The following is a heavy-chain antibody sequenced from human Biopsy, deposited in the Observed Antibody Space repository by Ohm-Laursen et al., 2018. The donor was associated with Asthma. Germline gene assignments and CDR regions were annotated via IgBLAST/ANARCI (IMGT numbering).Heavy chain of an antibody. V-gene: IGHV1-2*06. CDR1: GYPFIGYH. D-gene: IGHD6-13*01. J-gene: IGHJ5*02. CDR3: ARGQKSAGDRWFDP. CDR2: INPNSSAT. Sequence: SVNVSPKPSGYPFIGYHIHSMRQAPGQGREWRGRINPNSSATNYAQKFQGRVTMTRDTSISTAYMEVSRLRSDDTAVYYCARGQKSAGDRWFDPWGQGTLVTVSS.